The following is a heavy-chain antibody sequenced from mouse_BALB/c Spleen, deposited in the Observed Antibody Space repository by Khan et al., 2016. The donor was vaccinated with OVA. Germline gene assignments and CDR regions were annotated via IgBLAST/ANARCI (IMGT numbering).Heavy chain of an antibody. Sequence: QVQLQQSGAEPMKPGASVKISCKATGYTFSSYWIEWVKQRPGHGLEWIGEILPGSGSNNYTEKFKGKATFTADKSSNTAYMQLSSLTSEDSAVYYYARGNYYGSSSWFGYWGQGTLVTVS. CDR1: GYTFSSYW. CDR3: ARGNYYGSSSWFGY. V-gene: IGHV1-9*01. CDR2: ILPGSGSN. J-gene: IGHJ3*01. D-gene: IGHD1-1*01.